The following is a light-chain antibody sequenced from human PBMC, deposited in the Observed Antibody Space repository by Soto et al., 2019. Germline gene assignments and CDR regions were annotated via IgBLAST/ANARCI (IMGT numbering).Light chain of an antibody. CDR2: GAS. V-gene: IGKV3D-7*01. CDR3: QQDYNALT. Sequence: PGERVTLSCRASQSVSSSYLTWYQQKPGQAPRLLIYGASTRATGIPARFSGSGSGTDFTLTISSLQPEDFAVYYCQQDYNALTFGGGTKVESK. J-gene: IGKJ4*01. CDR1: QSVSSSY.